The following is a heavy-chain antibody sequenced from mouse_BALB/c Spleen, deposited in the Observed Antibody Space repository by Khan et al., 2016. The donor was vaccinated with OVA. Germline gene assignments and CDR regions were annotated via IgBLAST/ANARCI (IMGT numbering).Heavy chain of an antibody. CDR1: GYTFTSYW. CDR2: IYPGDGDT. V-gene: IGHV1-87*01. CDR3: ASGISYYYAMDY. J-gene: IGHJ4*01. Sequence: QMQLEESGAELARPGASVKLSCKASGYTFTSYWMQWVKQRPGQGLEWIGAIYPGDGDTRYTQKFKGKATLTADKSSSTAYMQLSSLASEDSAVYYCASGISYYYAMDYWGQGTSVTVSS.